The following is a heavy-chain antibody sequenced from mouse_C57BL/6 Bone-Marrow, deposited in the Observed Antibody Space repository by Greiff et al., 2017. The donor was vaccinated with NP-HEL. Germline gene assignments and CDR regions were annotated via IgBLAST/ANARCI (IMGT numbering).Heavy chain of an antibody. CDR3: AREGYYGSSSYYFDY. CDR1: GYTFTSYW. CDR2: IDPSDSYT. V-gene: IGHV1-59*01. D-gene: IGHD1-1*01. J-gene: IGHJ2*01. Sequence: QVQLQQPGAELVRPGTSVKLSCKASGYTFTSYWMHWVKQRPGQGLEWIGVIDPSDSYTNYNQKFKGKATLTVDTSSSTAYMQLSSLTSEDSAVYDCAREGYYGSSSYYFDYWGQGTTLTVSS.